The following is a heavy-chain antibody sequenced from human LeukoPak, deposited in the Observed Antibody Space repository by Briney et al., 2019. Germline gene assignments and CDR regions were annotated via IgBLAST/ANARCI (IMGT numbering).Heavy chain of an antibody. Sequence: GGSLRLSCAASGFTFSSYSMNWVRQAPGKGLEWVGHIKSKPDGGTTECAAPVKGRFTISRDDSKNTLYLQMNSLRAEDTAVYYCTSLGATGFYAFDYWGQGTLVTVSS. D-gene: IGHD2/OR15-2a*01. CDR1: GFTFSSYS. J-gene: IGHJ4*02. V-gene: IGHV3-15*01. CDR3: TSLGATGFYAFDY. CDR2: IKSKPDGGTT.